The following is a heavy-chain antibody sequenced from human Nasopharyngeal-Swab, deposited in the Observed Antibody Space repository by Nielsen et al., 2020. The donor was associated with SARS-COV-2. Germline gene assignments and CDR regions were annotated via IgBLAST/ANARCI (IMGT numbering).Heavy chain of an antibody. V-gene: IGHV3-33*01. D-gene: IGHD1-26*01. Sequence: VRQMPGKGLEWVALIWYDGSNEFYADSVKGRFTISRDNSKNILFLQMNSLRAEDTAVYFCVRDSATGIAGATGIDFWGQGILVTVSS. J-gene: IGHJ4*02. CDR2: IWYDGSNE. CDR3: VRDSATGIAGATGIDF.